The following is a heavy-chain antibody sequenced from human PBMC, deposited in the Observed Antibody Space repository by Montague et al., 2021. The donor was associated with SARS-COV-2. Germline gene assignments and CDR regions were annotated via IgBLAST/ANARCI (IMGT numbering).Heavy chain of an antibody. V-gene: IGHV3-21*01. J-gene: IGHJ4*02. D-gene: IGHD3-10*01. CDR1: GFTFSSYS. Sequence: SLSISCEASGFTFSSYSMNWVRQAPGKGLEWVSSISSSSSYIYYADSVKGRFTISRDNAKNSLYLQMNSLRAEDTAVYYCARGIRITMVRGVTIDYWGQGTLVTVSS. CDR3: ARGIRITMVRGVTIDY. CDR2: ISSSSSYI.